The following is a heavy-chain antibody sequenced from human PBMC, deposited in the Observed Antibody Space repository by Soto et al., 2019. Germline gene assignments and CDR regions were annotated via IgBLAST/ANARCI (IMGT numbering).Heavy chain of an antibody. CDR2: INPSGGST. D-gene: IGHD2-2*01. CDR1: GYTFTSYY. V-gene: IGHV1-46*01. Sequence: ASVKVSCKASGYTFTSYYMHWVRQAPGQGLEWMGIINPSGGSTSYAQKFQGRVTMTRDTSTSTVYMELSSLRSEDTAVYYCARVSCSSTSCYVRRENYYYYYGMAVWGQGTTVTVSS. CDR3: ARVSCSSTSCYVRRENYYYYYGMAV. J-gene: IGHJ6*02.